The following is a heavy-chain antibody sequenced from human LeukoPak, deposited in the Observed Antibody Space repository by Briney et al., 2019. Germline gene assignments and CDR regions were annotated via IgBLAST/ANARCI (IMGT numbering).Heavy chain of an antibody. CDR3: ARVPAGYTPDY. Sequence: GGSLRLSCAASGFSFSDYYMSWVRQAPGKGLEWISSISSSSSYTKYGDSVKGRFTISRDNAKNSLYLQMNSRRAEDTAVYYCARVPAGYTPDYWGQGTLVTVSS. J-gene: IGHJ4*02. CDR2: ISSSSSYT. D-gene: IGHD5-24*01. V-gene: IGHV3-11*05. CDR1: GFSFSDYY.